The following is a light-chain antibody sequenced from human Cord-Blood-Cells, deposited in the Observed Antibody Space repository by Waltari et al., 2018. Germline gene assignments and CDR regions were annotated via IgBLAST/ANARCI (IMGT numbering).Light chain of an antibody. Sequence: SVLTQPTSVSGAPGQRVTISCTGSSSNIAAGYDVHWYQQLPGTAPKLLIYGNSNRPSGVPNRVSGSKSGTSASLAITVLQAEDEADYYCQSYDSSLSGSVFGGGTKLTVL. J-gene: IGLJ3*02. CDR3: QSYDSSLSGSV. V-gene: IGLV1-40*01. CDR1: SSNIAAGYD. CDR2: GNS.